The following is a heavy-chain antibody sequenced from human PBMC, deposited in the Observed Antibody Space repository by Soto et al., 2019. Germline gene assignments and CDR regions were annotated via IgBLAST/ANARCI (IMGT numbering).Heavy chain of an antibody. J-gene: IGHJ4*02. CDR3: ARGFGSFEWPLDY. D-gene: IGHD3-3*01. V-gene: IGHV4-34*01. CDR1: GGSFSGYY. Sequence: SETLSLTCAVYGGSFSGYYWSWIRQPPGKGLEWIGEINHSGSTNYNPSLKSRVTISVDTSKNQFSLKLSSVTAADTAVYYCARGFGSFEWPLDYWGQGTLVTVSS. CDR2: INHSGST.